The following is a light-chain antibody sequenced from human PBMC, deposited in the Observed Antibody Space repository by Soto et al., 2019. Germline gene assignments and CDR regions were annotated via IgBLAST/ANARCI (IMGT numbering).Light chain of an antibody. J-gene: IGLJ1*01. CDR3: LLSYNGPYV. Sequence: QAVVTQEPSLTVSPGGTVTRTCGSSTGAVTNGHYPYWLQQKPGQAPRTLIYDTTNRHSWTPARFSGSLLGGKAALTLSGAQPEDEAEYYCLLSYNGPYVFGTGTKVTVL. CDR1: TGAVTNGHY. V-gene: IGLV7-46*01. CDR2: DTT.